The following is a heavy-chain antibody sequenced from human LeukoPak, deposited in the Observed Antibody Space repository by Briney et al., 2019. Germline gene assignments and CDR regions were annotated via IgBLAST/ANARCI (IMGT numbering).Heavy chain of an antibody. CDR1: GGSFRGYY. CDR3: ARLCSSGWYGCLDY. D-gene: IGHD6-19*01. V-gene: IGHV4-34*01. J-gene: IGHJ4*02. Sequence: SETLSLTCAVWGGSFRGYYWSWPRQPPGKGLEWIGEINHSGSTNYNPSLKSRVTISVDTFKNQFSLKLSSVTAADTAVYYCARLCSSGWYGCLDYWGQGTLVTVSS. CDR2: INHSGST.